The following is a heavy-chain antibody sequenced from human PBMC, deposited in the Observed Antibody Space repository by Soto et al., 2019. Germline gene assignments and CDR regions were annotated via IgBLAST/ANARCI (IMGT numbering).Heavy chain of an antibody. CDR1: GFTFSSYA. J-gene: IGHJ4*02. Sequence: PGGSLRLSCAASGFTFSSYAMSWVRQAPGKGLEWVSAISGSGGSTYYADSVKGRFTISRDNSKNTLYLQMNSLRAEDTAVYYCAKDMSRYCSSTSCYRSDYWGQGTLVTVSS. D-gene: IGHD2-2*02. CDR3: AKDMSRYCSSTSCYRSDY. CDR2: ISGSGGST. V-gene: IGHV3-23*01.